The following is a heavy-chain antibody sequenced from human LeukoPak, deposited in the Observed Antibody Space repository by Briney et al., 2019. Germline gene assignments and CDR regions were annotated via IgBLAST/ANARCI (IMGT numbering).Heavy chain of an antibody. J-gene: IGHJ3*02. CDR1: GFTVSSNY. CDR3: ARDYPQAFDI. CDR2: ISSSGSTI. D-gene: IGHD3-16*02. V-gene: IGHV3-11*01. Sequence: GGSLRLSCAASGFTVSSNYMSWVRQAPGKGLEWVSYISSSGSTIYYADSVKGRFTISKDNAKNSLYLQMNSMSAEDTAVYYGARDYPQAFDIWGQGTMVTVSS.